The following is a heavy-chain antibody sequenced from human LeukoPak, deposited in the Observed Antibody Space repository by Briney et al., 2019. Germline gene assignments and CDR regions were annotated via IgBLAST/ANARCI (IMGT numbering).Heavy chain of an antibody. CDR3: ARSSGWWSLDY. V-gene: IGHV3-23*01. D-gene: IGHD6-19*01. J-gene: IGHJ4*02. CDR1: GFTFSTAS. CDR2: FDTGFGT. Sequence: PGRSLRLSCADSGFTFSTASLHWVRQAPGRGLEWVSAFDTGFGTYYPDSLKGRFTISRDNSKNTLSLQMNSLRAEDTAVYYCARSSGWWSLDYWGQGTLVTVSS.